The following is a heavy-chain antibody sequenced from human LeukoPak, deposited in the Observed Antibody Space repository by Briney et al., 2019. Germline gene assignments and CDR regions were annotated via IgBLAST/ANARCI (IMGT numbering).Heavy chain of an antibody. D-gene: IGHD6-19*01. CDR2: LSGSGITT. CDR1: GFTFSNSA. J-gene: IGHJ4*01. Sequence: GGSLRLSCAASGFTFSNSAMSWVRQAPGKGLEWVSTLSGSGITTYYADSVKGRFTISRDNSKNTLYLQMNTLRAEDSALYYCAKGIYSSGWSYFDYWGHATLVTVSS. CDR3: AKGIYSSGWSYFDY. V-gene: IGHV3-23*01.